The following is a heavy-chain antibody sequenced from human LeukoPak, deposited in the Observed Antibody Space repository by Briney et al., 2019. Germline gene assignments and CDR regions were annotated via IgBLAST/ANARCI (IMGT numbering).Heavy chain of an antibody. CDR2: FKTNYNQV. V-gene: IGHV3-23*05. D-gene: IGHD1-26*01. J-gene: IGHJ4*02. CDR3: ARGGGNYAFDY. CDR1: GFSFTDYA. Sequence: GGSLRLSCVASGFSFTDYAMNWVRQAPGKGLEWVSTFKTNYNQVYYAESVRGRFTMSTDNSKSTLYLQMNSLRAEDTAVYYCARGGGNYAFDYWGQGTLVTVSS.